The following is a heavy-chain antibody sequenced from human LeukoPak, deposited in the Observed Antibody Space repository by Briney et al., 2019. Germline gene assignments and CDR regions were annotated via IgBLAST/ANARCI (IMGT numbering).Heavy chain of an antibody. Sequence: GAPVKVSCKASGYTFSNYYIHWVRQAPGQGLEWLGLINPNGGSTNPAPKFRGRVTLTRDVSSSTAYTELSSLRSEDTAVYYCARAAVSGGVSTYLLHSWGQGTLVTVSS. D-gene: IGHD3-16*01. CDR2: INPNGGST. CDR3: ARAAVSGGVSTYLLHS. CDR1: GYTFSNYY. V-gene: IGHV1-46*01. J-gene: IGHJ1*01.